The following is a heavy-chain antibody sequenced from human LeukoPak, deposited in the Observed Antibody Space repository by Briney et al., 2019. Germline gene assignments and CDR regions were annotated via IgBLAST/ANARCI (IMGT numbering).Heavy chain of an antibody. CDR1: GGSISSSSYY. CDR2: IYYSGST. Sequence: SETLALTCTVSGGSISSSSYYWGWIRQPPGKGLEWIGSIYYSGSTYYNPSLKSRVTISVDTSKNQFSLKLSSVTAADTAVYYCARGSDDYGDYYFFDYWGQGTLVTVSS. J-gene: IGHJ4*02. V-gene: IGHV4-39*07. D-gene: IGHD4-17*01. CDR3: ARGSDDYGDYYFFDY.